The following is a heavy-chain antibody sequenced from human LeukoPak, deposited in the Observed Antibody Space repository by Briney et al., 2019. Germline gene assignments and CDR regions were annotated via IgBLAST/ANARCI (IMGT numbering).Heavy chain of an antibody. D-gene: IGHD5-18*01. V-gene: IGHV4-59*01. Sequence: PSETRSLTCTVSGRSISSYDWSWVRQPPGKGLEGIGYIYDSGSTNYNTCLKSRVTTSVDTSKNPFSLKMSSVTAEDTAVYYCERGGTAMVNFWGQGTLVTVSS. CDR1: GRSISSYD. J-gene: IGHJ4*02. CDR3: ERGGTAMVNF. CDR2: IYDSGST.